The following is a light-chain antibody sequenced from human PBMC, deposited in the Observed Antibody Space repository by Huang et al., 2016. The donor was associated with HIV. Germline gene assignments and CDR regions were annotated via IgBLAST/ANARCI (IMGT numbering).Light chain of an antibody. CDR3: HQYNNWPPWT. CDR1: QSVSSN. CDR2: GAS. Sequence: ETVMTQTPATLSVSPGERATLFCRASQSVSSNLAWYQHKPGQAPRLLIYGASTRTTSIPGRFSGSGSGTEFTLTISSLQSEDFAVYYCHQYNNWPPWTFGQGTKVEIK. V-gene: IGKV3-15*01. J-gene: IGKJ1*01.